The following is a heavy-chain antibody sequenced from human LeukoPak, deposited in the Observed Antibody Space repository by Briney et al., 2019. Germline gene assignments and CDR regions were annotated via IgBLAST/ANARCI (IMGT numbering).Heavy chain of an antibody. CDR3: AKGVGATTLFDY. CDR1: GLTFSYYS. D-gene: IGHD1-26*01. J-gene: IGHJ4*02. Sequence: GGSLRLSCAASGLTFSYYSMNWVRQAPGKGLEWVSSISDSSSYIYYADSVKGRFTISRDNAKNSLFLQMNSLRAEDTALYYCAKGVGATTLFDYWGQGTLVTVSS. V-gene: IGHV3-21*04. CDR2: ISDSSSYI.